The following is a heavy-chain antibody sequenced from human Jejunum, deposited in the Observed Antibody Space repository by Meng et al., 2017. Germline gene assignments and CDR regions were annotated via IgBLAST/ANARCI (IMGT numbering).Heavy chain of an antibody. CDR3: ARDEID. V-gene: IGHV1-3*04. CDR1: GYTFTTYK. J-gene: IGHJ4*02. Sequence: ASVKVSCKASGYTFTTYKIHWVRQAPGQSLEWMAWINTATGDTHYLQKFQGRVSLTGDMSTFTAYMDLNRLTSDDTAVYYCARDEIDWGQGTLVTVSS. CDR2: INTATGDT.